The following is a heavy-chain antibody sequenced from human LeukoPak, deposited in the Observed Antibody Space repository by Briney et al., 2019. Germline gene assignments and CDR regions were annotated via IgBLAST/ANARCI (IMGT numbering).Heavy chain of an antibody. CDR3: VRGTEIVVLAAARDAFDL. Sequence: PGGSLRLPCSASGFTFSSYAMHWVRQAAGRGLEYVSGISSNGGSIYYPDSVKGRFTISRDNSKRTVFLQMSSLRAEDTAVYYCVRGTEIVVLAAARDAFDLWGQGTMVTVSS. V-gene: IGHV3-64D*09. CDR2: ISSNGGSI. D-gene: IGHD2-15*01. CDR1: GFTFSSYA. J-gene: IGHJ3*01.